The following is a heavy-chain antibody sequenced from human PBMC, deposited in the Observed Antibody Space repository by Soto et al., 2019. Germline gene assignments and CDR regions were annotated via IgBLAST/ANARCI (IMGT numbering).Heavy chain of an antibody. D-gene: IGHD3-3*01. V-gene: IGHV3-74*01. Sequence: AGGSLRLSCVVSGFSLSRAWMDWVRQVPGKGLVWVSRINKDATTTYADSVKGRFTISRDTAKNTLYLQMNSLRAEDTALYYCAREDFWSFAWGQGTLVTVSS. CDR3: AREDFWSFA. J-gene: IGHJ5*02. CDR2: INKDATT. CDR1: GFSLSRAW.